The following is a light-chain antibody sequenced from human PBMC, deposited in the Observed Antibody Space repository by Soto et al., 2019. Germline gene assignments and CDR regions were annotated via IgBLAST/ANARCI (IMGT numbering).Light chain of an antibody. Sequence: QLVLTQSSSASASLGSSVTLTCSRSSGHNSNIIAWHQQQPGKAPRYMMQLESSGSYHKGSGVPDRFSGSSSGADRSLTISNLQFEDEADYYCETWDRSTRVFGGGTKLTVL. CDR3: ETWDRSTRV. CDR2: LESSGSY. J-gene: IGLJ3*02. V-gene: IGLV4-60*02. CDR1: SGHNSNI.